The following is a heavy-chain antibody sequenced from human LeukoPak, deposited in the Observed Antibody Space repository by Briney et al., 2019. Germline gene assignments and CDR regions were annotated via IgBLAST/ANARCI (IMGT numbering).Heavy chain of an antibody. J-gene: IGHJ4*02. CDR1: GYTFTSYG. D-gene: IGHD2-2*01. Sequence: GASVKVSCKASGYTFTSYGISWVRQAPGQGREWMGWISAYNGNTNYAQKLRGRVTLTTDTSTSTAYMELRSLRSDDTAVYYCARVKRIPAFGEAYNDYWGQGTLVTVSS. CDR3: ARVKRIPAFGEAYNDY. CDR2: ISAYNGNT. V-gene: IGHV1-18*01.